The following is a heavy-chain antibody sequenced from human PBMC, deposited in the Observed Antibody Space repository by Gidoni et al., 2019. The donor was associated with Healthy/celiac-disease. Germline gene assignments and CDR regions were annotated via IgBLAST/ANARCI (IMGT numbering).Heavy chain of an antibody. V-gene: IGHV3-30-3*01. CDR2: ISYDGSNK. CDR3: ARPTHYYALHHSAFDY. J-gene: IGHJ4*02. CDR1: GFTFSSYA. Sequence: QVQLVESGGGVVQPGRSLRLSCAASGFTFSSYAMHWVRQAPGKGLEWVAVISYDGSNKYYADSVKGRFTISRDNSKNTLYLQMNSLRTEDTAVYYCARPTHYYALHHSAFDYWGQGTLVTVSS. D-gene: IGHD3-10*01.